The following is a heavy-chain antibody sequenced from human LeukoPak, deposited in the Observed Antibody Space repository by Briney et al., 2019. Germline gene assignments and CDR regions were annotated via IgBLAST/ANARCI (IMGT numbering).Heavy chain of an antibody. CDR3: ARLRSSIMITFGGLIVNWAFDY. Sequence: SSETLSLTCTVSDYSISSGYYWGWIQQPPGKGLEWIGSIYYSGSTYYNPSLKSRVTISLDTSKNQFSLKLSSVTAADTAVYYCARLRSSIMITFGGLIVNWAFDYWGQGTLVTVSS. CDR2: IYYSGST. V-gene: IGHV4-38-2*02. D-gene: IGHD3-16*02. CDR1: DYSISSGYY. J-gene: IGHJ4*02.